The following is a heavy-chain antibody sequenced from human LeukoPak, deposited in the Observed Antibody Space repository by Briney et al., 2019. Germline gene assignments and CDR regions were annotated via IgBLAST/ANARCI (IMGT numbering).Heavy chain of an antibody. D-gene: IGHD3-10*01. V-gene: IGHV1-69*13. CDR3: ARDRGSGSYYYDY. J-gene: IGHJ4*02. CDR1: GGTFSSYA. CDR2: IIPIFGTA. Sequence: ASVKVSCKASGGTFSSYAISWVRQAPGQGLEWMGGIIPIFGTANYAQKFQGRVTITADESTSTAYMELSSLRSEDTAAYYCARDRGSGSYYYDYWGQGTLVTVSS.